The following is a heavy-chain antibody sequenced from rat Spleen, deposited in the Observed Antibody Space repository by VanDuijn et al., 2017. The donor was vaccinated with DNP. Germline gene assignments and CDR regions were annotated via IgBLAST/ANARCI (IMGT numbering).Heavy chain of an antibody. Sequence: EVQLQESGPGLVKTSQSLSLTCSVTGYSITRNYWGWIRKLPGNKMEWIGHISYSGRTTYNPSLKSRISITRDTSKNQFFLQLNSVTTEDTATYYCARWVRALDYWGHGVMVTVSS. J-gene: IGHJ2*01. D-gene: IGHD4-1*01. V-gene: IGHV3-1*01. CDR3: ARWVRALDY. CDR2: ISYSGRT. CDR1: GYSITRNY.